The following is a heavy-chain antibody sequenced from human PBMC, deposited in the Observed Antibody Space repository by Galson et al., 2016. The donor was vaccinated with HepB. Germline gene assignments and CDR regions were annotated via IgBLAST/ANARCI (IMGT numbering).Heavy chain of an antibody. J-gene: IGHJ4*02. D-gene: IGHD5-24*01. CDR3: AQVGGPPGYNYPAPFDN. V-gene: IGHV3-23*01. CDR1: GFTFSNYA. CDR2: ISRTSST. Sequence: SLRLSCAASGFTFSNYAMTWVRQPPGKGLEWVSGISRTSSTYYAESVWGRFTISRDNFRSTLTLRMNSLTAEDTALYYCAQVGGPPGYNYPAPFDNWGQGTLVTVSS.